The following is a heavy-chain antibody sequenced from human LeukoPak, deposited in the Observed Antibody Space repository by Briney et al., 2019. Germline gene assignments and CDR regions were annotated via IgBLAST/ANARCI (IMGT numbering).Heavy chain of an antibody. D-gene: IGHD3-10*01. Sequence: GGSLRLSCAASGFTFNTYGIHWVRQAQGKGLEWGTVVSSDGSNKYYADSVKGRFTISRDNSKNTLYLQMNSLTAEDTAVYYCARGAYGSVTYFFESWGQGTLVTVSS. CDR1: GFTFNTYG. J-gene: IGHJ4*02. CDR2: VSSDGSNK. V-gene: IGHV3-30*03. CDR3: ARGAYGSVTYFFES.